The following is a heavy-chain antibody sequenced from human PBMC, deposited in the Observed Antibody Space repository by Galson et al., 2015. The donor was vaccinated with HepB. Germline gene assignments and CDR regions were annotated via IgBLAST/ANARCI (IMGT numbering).Heavy chain of an antibody. CDR2: IYHSGST. V-gene: IGHV4-30-2*01. Sequence: TLSLTCAVSGGSISSGGYSWSWIRQPPGKGLEWIGYIYHSGSTYYNPSLKSRVTISVDRSKNQFSLKLSSVTAADTVVYYCARVSYDSAFDIWGQGTMVTVSS. J-gene: IGHJ3*02. CDR1: GGSISSGGYS. CDR3: ARVSYDSAFDI. D-gene: IGHD3-10*01.